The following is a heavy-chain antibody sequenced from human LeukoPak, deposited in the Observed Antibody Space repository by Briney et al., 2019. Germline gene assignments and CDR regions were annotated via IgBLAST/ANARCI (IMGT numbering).Heavy chain of an antibody. J-gene: IGHJ3*02. D-gene: IGHD6-6*01. CDR3: AKDPPPYSSSNSDAFDI. CDR2: ISGSGGST. CDR1: GLTFSSYA. Sequence: HPGGSLRLSCAASGLTFSSYAMSWVRQAPGKGLEWVSAISGSGGSTYYADSVKGRFTISRDNSKNTLSLQMNSLRAEDPAVYYCAKDPPPYSSSNSDAFDIWGQGTMVTVSS. V-gene: IGHV3-23*01.